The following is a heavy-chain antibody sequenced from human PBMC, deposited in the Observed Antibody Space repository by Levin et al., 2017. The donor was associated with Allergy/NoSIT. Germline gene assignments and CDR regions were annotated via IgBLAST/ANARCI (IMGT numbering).Heavy chain of an antibody. Sequence: SETLSLTCTVSGGSIGNYYWGWIRQPPGKGLEWIGYISNSGSANYNPSLKSRVTLSVDTSKNQFSLRLSSVTAADTAIYYCARDKWFGSYWGNWLDPWGQGTLVTVSS. CDR3: ARDKWFGSYWGNWLDP. D-gene: IGHD3-10*01. CDR2: ISNSGSA. V-gene: IGHV4-59*01. J-gene: IGHJ5*02. CDR1: GGSIGNYY.